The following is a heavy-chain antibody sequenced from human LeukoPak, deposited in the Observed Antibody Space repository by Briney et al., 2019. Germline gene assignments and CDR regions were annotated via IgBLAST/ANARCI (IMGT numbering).Heavy chain of an antibody. Sequence: SETLSLTCTVSGGSISSSSYYWAWIRQPPGKGLEWIGNIYYSGSTNYNPSLKSRVTISVDTSKNQSSLRLSSVTAADTAVYYCARAQYCSNGVCYSRYYYGMDVWGQGTTVTVSS. CDR2: IYYSGST. D-gene: IGHD2-8*01. CDR1: GGSISSSSYY. J-gene: IGHJ6*02. V-gene: IGHV4-39*01. CDR3: ARAQYCSNGVCYSRYYYGMDV.